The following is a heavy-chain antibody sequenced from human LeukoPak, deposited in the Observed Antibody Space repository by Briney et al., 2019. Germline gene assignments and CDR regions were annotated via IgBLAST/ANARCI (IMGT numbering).Heavy chain of an antibody. CDR2: IKQDRSEK. J-gene: IGHJ3*02. CDR1: GFSFSSFS. CDR3: ARAFRGAHDAFDI. Sequence: PGGSLRLSCAASGFSFSSFSMNWVRQAPGKGLEWVANIKQDRSEKYYVDSVKGRFTISRDNAKNSLYLQMNSLRAEDTAVYYCARAFRGAHDAFDIWGQGTMVTVSS. D-gene: IGHD3-16*01. V-gene: IGHV3-7*01.